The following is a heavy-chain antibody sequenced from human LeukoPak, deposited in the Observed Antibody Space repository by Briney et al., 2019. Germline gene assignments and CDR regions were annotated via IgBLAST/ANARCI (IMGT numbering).Heavy chain of an antibody. CDR2: IYYSGST. CDR1: GGSISSYY. Sequence: SETLSLTCTVSGGSISSYYWSWIRQPPGKGLEWIGYIYYSGSTNYNPSLKSRVTISVDTSKNQFSLRLSSVTAADTAVYYCARGVSSWLYYFDYWGQGTLVTVSS. CDR3: ARGVSSWLYYFDY. D-gene: IGHD6-13*01. V-gene: IGHV4-59*01. J-gene: IGHJ4*02.